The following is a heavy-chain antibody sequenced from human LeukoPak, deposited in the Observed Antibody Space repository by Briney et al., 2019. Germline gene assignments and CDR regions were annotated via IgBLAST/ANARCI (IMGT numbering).Heavy chain of an antibody. CDR3: AGTMGYYFDY. CDR1: GGSISSGSYY. V-gene: IGHV4-61*02. D-gene: IGHD3-16*01. CDR2: IYTSGST. Sequence: SQTLSLTCTVSGGSISSGSYYWSWIRQPAGKGLEWIGRIYTSGSTNYNPSLKSRVTISVDTSKNQFSLKLSSVTAADTAVYYCAGTMGYYFDYWGQGTLVTVSS. J-gene: IGHJ4*02.